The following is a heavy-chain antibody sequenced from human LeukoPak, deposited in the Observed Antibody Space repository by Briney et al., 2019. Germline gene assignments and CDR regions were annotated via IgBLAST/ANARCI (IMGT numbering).Heavy chain of an antibody. CDR2: IIPILGIA. J-gene: IGHJ6*02. V-gene: IGHV1-69*04. D-gene: IGHD5-18*01. Sequence: ASVKVSCKASGGTFSSYAISWVRQAPGQGLEWMGRIIPILGIANYAQKFQGRVTITADKSTSTAYMELSSLRSEDTAVYYCAREHSYGPRPYYYYGMDVWGQGTTVTVSS. CDR1: GGTFSSYA. CDR3: AREHSYGPRPYYYYGMDV.